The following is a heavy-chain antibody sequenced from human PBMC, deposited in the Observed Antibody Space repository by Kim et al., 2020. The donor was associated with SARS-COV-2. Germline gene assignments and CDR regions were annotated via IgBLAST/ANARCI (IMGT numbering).Heavy chain of an antibody. V-gene: IGHV3-66*01. J-gene: IGHJ4*02. CDR3: ARVVFFGFGIDY. Sequence: GGSLRLSCAASGFTVSSNYMSWVRQAPGKGLEWVSVIYSGGSTYYADSVKGRFTISRDNSKNTLYLQMNSLRAEDTAVYYCARVVFFGFGIDYWGQGTLVTVSS. CDR1: GFTVSSNY. D-gene: IGHD3-10*01. CDR2: IYSGGST.